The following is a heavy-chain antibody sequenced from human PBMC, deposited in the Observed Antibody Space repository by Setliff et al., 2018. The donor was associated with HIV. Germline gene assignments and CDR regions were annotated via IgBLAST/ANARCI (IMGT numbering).Heavy chain of an antibody. J-gene: IGHJ4*02. Sequence: GGSLRLSCAASGFIFNNYDMNWVRQAPGKGPEWVSSITTDSNYIYHADSVKGRFTTSRDNAKNSLYLQMNSLRAEDTAVYYCARGYCSSTSCYGIYYFDNWGQGTLVTVSS. CDR1: GFIFNNYD. V-gene: IGHV3-21*06. CDR2: ITTDSNYI. CDR3: ARGYCSSTSCYGIYYFDN. D-gene: IGHD2-2*01.